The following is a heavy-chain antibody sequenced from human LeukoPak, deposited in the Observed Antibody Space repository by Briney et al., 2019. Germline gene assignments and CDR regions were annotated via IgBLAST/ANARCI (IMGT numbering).Heavy chain of an antibody. V-gene: IGHV4-59*01. Sequence: PSETLSLTCTVSGGSISSYYWSWIRQPPGKGLEWIGYIYYSGSTNYNPSLKSRVTISVDTSKNQFSLKLSSVTAADTAVYYCAREKADFWSGYYLPDAFDIWGQGTMVTVSS. CDR3: AREKADFWSGYYLPDAFDI. CDR1: GGSISSYY. D-gene: IGHD3-3*01. J-gene: IGHJ3*02. CDR2: IYYSGST.